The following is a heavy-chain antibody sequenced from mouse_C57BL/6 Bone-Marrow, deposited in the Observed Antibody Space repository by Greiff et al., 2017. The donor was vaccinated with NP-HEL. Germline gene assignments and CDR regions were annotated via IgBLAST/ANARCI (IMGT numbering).Heavy chain of an antibody. V-gene: IGHV1-64*01. J-gene: IGHJ3*01. CDR2: IHPNSGST. CDR1: GYTFTSYW. Sequence: QVQLQQPGAELVKPGASVKLSCKASGYTFTSYWMHWVKQRPGQGLEWIGMIHPNSGSTNYNEKFKSKATLTVDKSSSTAYMQLSSLTSEDSAVYYCARSPPITTAPWFAYWGQGTLVTVSA. CDR3: ARSPPITTAPWFAY. D-gene: IGHD1-1*01.